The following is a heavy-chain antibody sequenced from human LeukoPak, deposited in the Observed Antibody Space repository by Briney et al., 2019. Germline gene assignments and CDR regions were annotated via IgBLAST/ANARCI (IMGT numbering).Heavy chain of an antibody. CDR2: INLSGGTT. D-gene: IGHD3-22*01. V-gene: IGHV1-46*01. CDR3: ASGSYDSSGYSLAD. Sequence: SSVKVSCKASGYTFTSYYMHWVRQAPGQGLEWMGIINLSGGTTSDAKKYQRRVTMTRDTTRSTVYMELSRLTSEATAVYYGASGSYDSSGYSLADWGQGTLVTVSS. CDR1: GYTFTSYY. J-gene: IGHJ4*02.